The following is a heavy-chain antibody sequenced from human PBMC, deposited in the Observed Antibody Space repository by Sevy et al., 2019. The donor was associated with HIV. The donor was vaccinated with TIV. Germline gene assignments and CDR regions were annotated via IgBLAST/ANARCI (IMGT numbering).Heavy chain of an antibody. CDR2: ISYDGSNK. D-gene: IGHD3-3*01. Sequence: GGSLRLSCAASGFTFSSYGMHWVRQAPGKGLEWVAVISYDGSNKYYADSVKGRFTISRDNSKNTLYLQMNSLRAEDTAGYYCAKDRNFWSGYYYYYYYMDVWGKGTTVTVSS. CDR1: GFTFSSYG. J-gene: IGHJ6*03. CDR3: AKDRNFWSGYYYYYYYMDV. V-gene: IGHV3-30*18.